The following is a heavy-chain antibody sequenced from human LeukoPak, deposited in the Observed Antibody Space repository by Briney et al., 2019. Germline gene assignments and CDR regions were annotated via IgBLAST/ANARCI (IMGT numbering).Heavy chain of an antibody. CDR2: ISWDGGST. D-gene: IGHD3-10*01. CDR1: GFTFDDYT. J-gene: IGHJ4*02. V-gene: IGHV3-43*01. CDR3: AKDGGSGSYTDY. Sequence: PGGSLRLSCAASGFTFDDYTMHWVRQAPGKGLEWVSLISWDGGSTYYADSVKGRFTISRDNSKNSLYLQMNSLRTEDTALYYCAKDGGSGSYTDYWGQGTLVTVSS.